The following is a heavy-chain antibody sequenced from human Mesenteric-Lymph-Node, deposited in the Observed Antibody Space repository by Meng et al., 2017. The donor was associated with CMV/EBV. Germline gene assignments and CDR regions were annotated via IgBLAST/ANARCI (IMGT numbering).Heavy chain of an antibody. V-gene: IGHV3-30*04. CDR2: ISNDA. CDR3: ARERGAIIPKYFHPYGMDV. CDR1: GFTFSSYA. Sequence: GESLKISCTASGFTFSSYAMSWVRQAPGKGLEWVALISNDAKYADSVKGRFTISRDNSNNTLYLQMTSLRAEDTALYYCARERGAIIPKYFHPYGMDVWGQGTTVTVSS. D-gene: IGHD2-21*01. J-gene: IGHJ6*02.